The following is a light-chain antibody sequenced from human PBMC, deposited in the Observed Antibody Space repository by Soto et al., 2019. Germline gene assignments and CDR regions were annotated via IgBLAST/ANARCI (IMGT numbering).Light chain of an antibody. CDR1: SSDVGGYNY. J-gene: IGLJ2*01. CDR3: SSFAGYYSLV. V-gene: IGLV2-11*01. Sequence: QSALTQPRSVSGSPGQSVTISCTGTSSDVGGYNYVSWYQQHPGKAPKLVIYAVNKWPSGVPDRFSGSKSGNTASLTISGLQAEDEADYYCSSFAGYYSLVFGGGTKLTVL. CDR2: AVN.